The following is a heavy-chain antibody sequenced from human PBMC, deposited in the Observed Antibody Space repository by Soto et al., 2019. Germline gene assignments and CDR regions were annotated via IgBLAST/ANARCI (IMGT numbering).Heavy chain of an antibody. D-gene: IGHD6-6*01. J-gene: IGHJ4*02. Sequence: SETLSLTCAVYGGSFSGYYWSWIRQPPGKGLEWIGEINHSGSTNYNPSLKSRVTISVDTSKNQFSLKLSSVTAADTAVYYCARDSSSSPFDYWGQGTLVTVSS. CDR1: GGSFSGYY. V-gene: IGHV4-34*01. CDR2: INHSGST. CDR3: ARDSSSSPFDY.